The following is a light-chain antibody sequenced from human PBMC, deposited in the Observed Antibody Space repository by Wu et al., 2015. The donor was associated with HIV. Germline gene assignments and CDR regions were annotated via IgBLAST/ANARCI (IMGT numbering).Light chain of an antibody. CDR1: QSVSSSY. CDR2: GTS. Sequence: EIVLTQSPGTLSLSPGERATLSCRASQSVSSSYLAWYQQKPGQAPRLLIYGTSNRAAGIPDRFSGSGSGTDFTLTISRLEPEDFAVYYCQQYDGSPLTFGGGTKVEIK. V-gene: IGKV3-20*01. CDR3: QQYDGSPLT. J-gene: IGKJ4*01.